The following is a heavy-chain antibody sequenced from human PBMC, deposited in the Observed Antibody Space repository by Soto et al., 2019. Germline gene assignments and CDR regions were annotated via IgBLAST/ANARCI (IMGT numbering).Heavy chain of an antibody. D-gene: IGHD4-17*01. CDR1: GYTFTSYD. CDR3: ARGTLSDYGDSDDAFDI. CDR2: MNPNSGNT. V-gene: IGHV1-8*01. J-gene: IGHJ3*02. Sequence: ASVKVSCKASGYTFTSYDINWVRQATGQGLEWMGWMNPNSGNTGYAQKFQGRVTMTRNTSISTAYMELSSLRSEDTAVYYCARGTLSDYGDSDDAFDIWGQGTMVTVSS.